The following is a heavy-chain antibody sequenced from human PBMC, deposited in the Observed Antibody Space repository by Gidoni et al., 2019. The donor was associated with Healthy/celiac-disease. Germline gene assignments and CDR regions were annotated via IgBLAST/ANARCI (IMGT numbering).Heavy chain of an antibody. D-gene: IGHD2-2*01. J-gene: IGHJ4*02. CDR2: IFSNDEK. CDR1: GFPLSNARMG. V-gene: IGHV2-26*01. CDR3: ARAYCSSTSCHRRRIAAAIDY. Sequence: QVTLKESGPVLVKPTETLTLTCTVSGFPLSNARMGVSWIRQPPGKALEWLAHIFSNDEKSYSTSLKSRLTIPKDTSKSQVVLTMTNMDPVDTATYYCARAYCSSTSCHRRRIAAAIDYWGQGTLVTVSS.